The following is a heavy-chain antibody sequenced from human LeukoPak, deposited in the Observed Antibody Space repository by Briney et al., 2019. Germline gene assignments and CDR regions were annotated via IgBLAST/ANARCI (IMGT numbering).Heavy chain of an antibody. D-gene: IGHD1-14*01. Sequence: SETLSLTCTVSGGSISSGGYYWSWIRQHPGKCLEWIGYIYYSGSTYYNPSLKSRVTISVDKSKNKFYMELSSVTAADTAVYYCARNRRFALYYYYGMDVWGKGTTVTVSS. CDR1: GGSISSGGYY. CDR3: ARNRRFALYYYYGMDV. V-gene: IGHV4-31*03. CDR2: IYYSGST. J-gene: IGHJ6*04.